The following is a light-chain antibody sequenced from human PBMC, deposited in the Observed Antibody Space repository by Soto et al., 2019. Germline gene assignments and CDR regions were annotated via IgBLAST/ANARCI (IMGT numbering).Light chain of an antibody. CDR3: SSYTSSSTF. CDR2: EVS. CDR1: SSDVGGYNY. J-gene: IGLJ1*01. V-gene: IGLV2-14*01. Sequence: QSALTQPASASGSPGQSITISCTGTSSDVGGYNYVSWYQQHPGKAPKLMIYEVSNRPSGVSNRFSGSKSGNTASLTISGLQAEDEADYYCSSYTSSSTFFGTGTKVTVL.